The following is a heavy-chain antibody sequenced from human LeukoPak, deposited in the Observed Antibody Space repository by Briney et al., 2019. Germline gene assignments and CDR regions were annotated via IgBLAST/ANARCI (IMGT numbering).Heavy chain of an antibody. CDR1: GYTFTGYY. J-gene: IGHJ4*02. CDR3: ARVDYGDYGFDY. Sequence: ASVKVSCKASGYTFTGYYMHWVRQAPGQGLEWMGWINPKSGGTNYAQKFQGRVTMTRDTSIHTAYMELSRLRSDDTAVYYCARVDYGDYGFDYWGQGTLVTVSS. CDR2: INPKSGGT. D-gene: IGHD4-17*01. V-gene: IGHV1-2*02.